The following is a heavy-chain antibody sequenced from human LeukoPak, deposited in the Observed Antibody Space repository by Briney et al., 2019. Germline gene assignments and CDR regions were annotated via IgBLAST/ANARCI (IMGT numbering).Heavy chain of an antibody. CDR2: INTDGNTT. CDR3: ARDKRVYSGGMDV. Sequence: GGSLRLSCAASGFTFSSYWMHWVRQAPGKGLVWVSRINTDGNTTNYADSVKGRFTISRDNAKNTLYLQMNSLRAEDTAVYYCARDKRVYSGGMDVWGQGTTVTVSS. CDR1: GFTFSSYW. V-gene: IGHV3-74*01. J-gene: IGHJ6*02. D-gene: IGHD4-11*01.